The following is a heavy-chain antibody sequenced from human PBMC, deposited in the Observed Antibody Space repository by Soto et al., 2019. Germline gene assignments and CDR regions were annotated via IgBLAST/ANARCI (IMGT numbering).Heavy chain of an antibody. V-gene: IGHV3-13*01. J-gene: IGHJ6*01. Sequence: EVQLVESGGGLVQPGGSLRLSCAASGFTLSSYDIHWVRQATGEGLAWVSGIGSGGDTHYADTVKGRFIISREDGKNSLYLQMNNLRVGDTDVYYCTRKTPPTGMEVWGQGATVTVS. CDR1: GFTLSSYD. CDR2: IGSGGDT. D-gene: IGHD3-9*01. CDR3: TRKTPPTGMEV.